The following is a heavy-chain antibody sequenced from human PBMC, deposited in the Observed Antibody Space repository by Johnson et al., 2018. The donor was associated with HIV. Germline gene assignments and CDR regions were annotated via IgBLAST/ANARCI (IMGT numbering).Heavy chain of an antibody. J-gene: IGHJ3*02. D-gene: IGHD3-10*01. CDR2: INTKTDGGTT. V-gene: IGHV3-15*01. CDR3: TTDQVGRKYGEKYHI. CDR1: GFTFIDAW. Sequence: VQLVESGGGLLKPGGSLTLSCAASGFTFIDAWMNWVRQSPGKGLEWVGRINTKTDGGTTDYAAAVKGRFTISRDDSKNTLYLQMNSLKTEYTAVYYCTTDQVGRKYGEKYHIWGQGTMVTVSS.